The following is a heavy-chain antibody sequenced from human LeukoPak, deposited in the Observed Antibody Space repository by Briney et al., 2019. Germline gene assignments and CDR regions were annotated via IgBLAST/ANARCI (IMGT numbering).Heavy chain of an antibody. CDR3: AREQGTGTSSRYFDY. V-gene: IGHV4-34*01. J-gene: IGHJ4*02. CDR1: GGSFSGDY. D-gene: IGHD1-1*01. CDR2: INHSGRT. Sequence: SETLSLTCVVYGGSFSGDYWSWIRQPPGRGLEWIGEINHSGRTNYNPSLKSRVTISVDTSKNQFSLKLNSVTAADTAVYYCAREQGTGTSSRYFDYWGQGTLVTVSS.